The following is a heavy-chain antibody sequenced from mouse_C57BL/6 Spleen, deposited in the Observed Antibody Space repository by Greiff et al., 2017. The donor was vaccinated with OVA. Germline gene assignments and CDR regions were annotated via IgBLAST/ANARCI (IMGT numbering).Heavy chain of an antibody. Sequence: VQLQQSGAELVRPGTSVKVSCKASGYAFTNYLIEWVKQRPGQGLEWIGVINPGSGGTNYNEKFKGKATLTADKSSSTAYMQLSSLTSEDSAVYFSARGLSDGSSIYYAMDYWGQGTSVTVSS. D-gene: IGHD1-1*01. CDR3: ARGLSDGSSIYYAMDY. CDR1: GYAFTNYL. V-gene: IGHV1-54*01. J-gene: IGHJ4*01. CDR2: INPGSGGT.